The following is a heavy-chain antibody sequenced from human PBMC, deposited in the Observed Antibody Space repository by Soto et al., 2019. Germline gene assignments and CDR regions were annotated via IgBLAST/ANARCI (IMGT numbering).Heavy chain of an antibody. D-gene: IGHD3-3*01. V-gene: IGHV4-31*03. CDR1: GGSFSCVGYY. Sequence: SETLSPTCTVSGGSFSCVGYYWSWIRQHPGKGLEWMGYISYSGSTQYKPSLQSRITISVETSKNQFSLRLTSVTAADTAIYFCARTSIFGVVLNAFDIWGQGTLVTVSS. CDR2: ISYSGST. J-gene: IGHJ3*02. CDR3: ARTSIFGVVLNAFDI.